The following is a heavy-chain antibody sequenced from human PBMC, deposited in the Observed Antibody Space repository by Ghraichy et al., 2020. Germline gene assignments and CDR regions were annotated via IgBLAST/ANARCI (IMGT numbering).Heavy chain of an antibody. CDR1: GFTFSSYA. Sequence: GGSLRLSCAASGFTFSSYAMSWVRQAPGKGLEWVSAISGSGGSTYYADSVKGRFTISRDNSKNTLYLQMNSLRAEDTAVYYCAKLDYDILTGYYWGSLDYWGQGTLVTVSS. J-gene: IGHJ4*02. D-gene: IGHD3-9*01. CDR3: AKLDYDILTGYYWGSLDY. CDR2: ISGSGGST. V-gene: IGHV3-23*01.